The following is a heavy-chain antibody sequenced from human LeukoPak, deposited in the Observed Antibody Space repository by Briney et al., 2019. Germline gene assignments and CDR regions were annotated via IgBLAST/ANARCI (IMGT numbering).Heavy chain of an antibody. V-gene: IGHV3-30*04. CDR3: AKDRYDSSGYLDY. CDR1: GFTFSSYA. Sequence: AGGSLRLSCAASGFTFSSYAMHWVRQAPGKGLEWVAVISYDGSNKYYADSVKGRFTISRDNTKNTLYLQMNSLRAEDTAVYYCAKDRYDSSGYLDYWGQGTLVTVSS. J-gene: IGHJ4*02. CDR2: ISYDGSNK. D-gene: IGHD3-22*01.